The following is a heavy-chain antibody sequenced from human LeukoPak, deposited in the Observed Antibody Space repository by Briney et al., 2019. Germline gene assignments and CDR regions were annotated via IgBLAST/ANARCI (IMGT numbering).Heavy chain of an antibody. J-gene: IGHJ4*02. V-gene: IGHV4-34*01. CDR3: AKDPRPYYYDRGFFDY. CDR2: INHSGST. D-gene: IGHD3-22*01. Sequence: SETLSLTCAVYGGSFSGYYWSWIRQPPGKGLEWIGEINHSGSTNYNPSLKSRVTISVDTSKNQFSLKLSSVTAADTAVYYCAKDPRPYYYDRGFFDYWGQGTLVTVSS. CDR1: GGSFSGYY.